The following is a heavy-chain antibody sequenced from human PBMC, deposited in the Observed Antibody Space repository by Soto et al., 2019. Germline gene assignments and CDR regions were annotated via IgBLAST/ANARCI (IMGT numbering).Heavy chain of an antibody. CDR1: GYSFISYC. J-gene: IGHJ5*02. V-gene: IGHV5-51*01. D-gene: IGHD3-22*01. CDR3: ARKDKSGYFNWFDP. CDR2: IYPRDSDT. Sequence: SLKISSKCCGYSFISYCIGWVPQMPGKGLEWMGIIYPRDSDTRYSPSFQRQVTISADKSISTVYLQWNSMKASDSAMYFCARKDKSGYFNWFDPWGKGTLVTV.